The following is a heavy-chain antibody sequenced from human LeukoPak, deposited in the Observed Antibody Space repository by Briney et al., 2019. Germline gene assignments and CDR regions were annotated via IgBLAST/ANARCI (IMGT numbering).Heavy chain of an antibody. CDR3: ARDRRYCGDY. D-gene: IGHD1-26*01. J-gene: IGHJ4*02. V-gene: IGHV3-74*01. CDR1: GFTFSSYW. Sequence: GGSLRLSCAASGFTFSSYWMHWVRQAPGKGLVWVSGISSDGSSTSYADSVKGRFTISRDNAKNTLYLQINSLRAEDTAVYYCARDRRYCGDYWGQGTLVTVSS. CDR2: ISSDGSST.